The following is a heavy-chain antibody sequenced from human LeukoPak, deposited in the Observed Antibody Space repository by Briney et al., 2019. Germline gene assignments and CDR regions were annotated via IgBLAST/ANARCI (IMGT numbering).Heavy chain of an antibody. CDR2: ISYDGSNK. V-gene: IGHV3-30*03. Sequence: GGSLRLSCAASGFTFSSYWMSWVRQAPGKGLEWVAVISYDGSNKYYADSVKGRFTISRDNSKNTLYLQMNSLRAEDTAVYYCARDETEWELVPFDYWGQGTLVTVSS. D-gene: IGHD1-26*01. J-gene: IGHJ4*02. CDR1: GFTFSSYW. CDR3: ARDETEWELVPFDY.